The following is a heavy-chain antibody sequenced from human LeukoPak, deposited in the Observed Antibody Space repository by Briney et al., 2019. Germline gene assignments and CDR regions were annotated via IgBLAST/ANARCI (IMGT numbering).Heavy chain of an antibody. CDR1: GFTLSSYE. J-gene: IGHJ4*02. Sequence: GGSLRLSCAASGFTLSSYEMNWVRQAPGKGLEWVSYISSRGSTIYYPDSVKGRFTISRDNAKNSLYLQMNSLRAEDTAVYYCARDYYYGSGRFDYWGQGTLVTVSS. CDR2: ISSRGSTI. D-gene: IGHD3-10*01. CDR3: ARDYYYGSGRFDY. V-gene: IGHV3-48*03.